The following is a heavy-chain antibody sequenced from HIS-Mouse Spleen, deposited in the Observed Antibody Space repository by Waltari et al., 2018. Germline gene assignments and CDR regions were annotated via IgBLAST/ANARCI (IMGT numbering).Heavy chain of an antibody. CDR3: ATYSGSYSGNWFDP. Sequence: QVQLQESGAGLLKPSETLSLTCAVYGGSFSGYYWSWIRQPTGKGLEWIGEINHSGSTNYNPSLKSRVTISVDTSKNQFSLKLSSVTAADTAVYYCATYSGSYSGNWFDPWGQGTLVTVSS. CDR1: GGSFSGYY. J-gene: IGHJ5*02. D-gene: IGHD1-26*01. V-gene: IGHV4-34*01. CDR2: INHSGST.